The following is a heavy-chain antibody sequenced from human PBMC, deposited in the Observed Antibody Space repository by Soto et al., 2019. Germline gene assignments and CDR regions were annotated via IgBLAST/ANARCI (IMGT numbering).Heavy chain of an antibody. CDR2: CRNKADDYTT. CDR1: GFTFSDHY. Sequence: EVQLVESGGGLVQPGGSLRLSCAASGFTFSDHYMDWVRQAPGKGLEWVGRCRNKADDYTTEYAASVKGRFTISRDDSKKALYLQMNSLKTEDTAVYYCARVEYGNGWRIDYWGQGTLVTVSS. J-gene: IGHJ4*02. CDR3: ARVEYGNGWRIDY. D-gene: IGHD6-19*01. V-gene: IGHV3-72*01.